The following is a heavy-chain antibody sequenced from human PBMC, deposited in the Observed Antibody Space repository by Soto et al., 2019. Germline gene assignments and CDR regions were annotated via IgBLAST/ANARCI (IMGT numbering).Heavy chain of an antibody. D-gene: IGHD3-22*01. CDR2: IYYSGST. CDR3: VRDRDSSGGNWFDP. Sequence: SETLSLTCTVSSGSISTYYWSWIRQPPGKGLEWIGYIYYSGSTNYNPSLKSRVTISVDTSKNQFSLKLSSVTAADTAVYYCVRDRDSSGGNWFDPWGQGTLVTVSS. V-gene: IGHV4-59*01. CDR1: SGSISTYY. J-gene: IGHJ5*02.